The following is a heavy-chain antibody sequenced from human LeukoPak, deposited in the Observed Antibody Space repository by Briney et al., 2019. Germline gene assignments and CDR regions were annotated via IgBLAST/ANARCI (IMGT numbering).Heavy chain of an antibody. CDR2: IYYSGST. CDR1: GGSISSYY. CDR3: ARGGAPLTIFDY. J-gene: IGHJ4*02. Sequence: SETLSLTCTVSGGSISSYYWSWIRQPPGKGLEWIGYIYYSGSTNYNPSLKSRVTISVDTSKNQFSLKLSSVTAADTAVYYCARGGAPLTIFDYWGQGTLVTVSS. D-gene: IGHD1-26*01. V-gene: IGHV4-59*01.